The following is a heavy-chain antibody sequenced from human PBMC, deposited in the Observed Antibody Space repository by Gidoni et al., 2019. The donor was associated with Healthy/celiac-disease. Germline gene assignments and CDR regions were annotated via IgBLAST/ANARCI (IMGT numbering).Heavy chain of an antibody. CDR1: GFTFSSYG. CDR3: AKDRMGYYDSSGYLDY. Sequence: QVQLVESGGGVVQPGGSLRLSCAASGFTFSSYGMHWVRQAPGKGLEGVAFIRYDGSNKYYADSVKGRFTISRDNSKNTLYLQMNSLRAEDTAVYYCAKDRMGYYDSSGYLDYWGLGTLVTVSS. CDR2: IRYDGSNK. V-gene: IGHV3-30*02. D-gene: IGHD3-22*01. J-gene: IGHJ4*02.